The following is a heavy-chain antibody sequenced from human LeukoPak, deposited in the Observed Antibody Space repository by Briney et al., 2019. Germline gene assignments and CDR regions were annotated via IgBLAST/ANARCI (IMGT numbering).Heavy chain of an antibody. Sequence: PGRSLRLSCAASGFTFSSYGMHWVRQAPGKGLEWVAVIWYDGSNKYYADSVKGRFTISRDNSKNTLYLQMNSLRAEDTAVYYCARDIGAAGTRSLSDYWGQGTLVTVSS. CDR3: ARDIGAAGTRSLSDY. D-gene: IGHD6-13*01. CDR1: GFTFSSYG. V-gene: IGHV3-33*08. CDR2: IWYDGSNK. J-gene: IGHJ4*02.